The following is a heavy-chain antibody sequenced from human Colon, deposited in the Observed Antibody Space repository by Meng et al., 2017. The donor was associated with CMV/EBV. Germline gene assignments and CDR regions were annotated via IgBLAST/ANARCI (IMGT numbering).Heavy chain of an antibody. D-gene: IGHD5-12*01. Sequence: GESLKISCAASGFAFASYAMNWVRQAPGKGLEWVSSISGSGGTRDYADSVKGRFTMSRDNSENTVYLQMNSLRDEDTAVYFCAKDLLREIVPGALVLDVWGQGTTVTVSS. CDR3: AKDLLREIVPGALVLDV. CDR2: ISGSGGTR. V-gene: IGHV3-23*01. CDR1: GFAFASYA. J-gene: IGHJ6*02.